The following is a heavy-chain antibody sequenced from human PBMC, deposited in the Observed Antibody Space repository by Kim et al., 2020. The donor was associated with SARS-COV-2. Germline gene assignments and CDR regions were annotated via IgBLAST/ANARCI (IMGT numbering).Heavy chain of an antibody. J-gene: IGHJ4*02. CDR3: ARRARVGAQDY. V-gene: IGHV4-61*01. Sequence: SETLSLTCTVSGGSVSSGSYYWSWIRQPPGKGLDWIGYSYYSGSTNYNPSLKSRATTSVATSKNQFSLKLSSVTAADTAVYYCARRARVGAQDYWGQGTLVTVSS. CDR1: GGSVSSGSYY. D-gene: IGHD1-26*01. CDR2: SYYSGST.